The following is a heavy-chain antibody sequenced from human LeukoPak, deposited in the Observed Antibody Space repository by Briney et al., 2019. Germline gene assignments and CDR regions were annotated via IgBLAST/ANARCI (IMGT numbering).Heavy chain of an antibody. CDR2: INHSGST. CDR3: ARLLRLGALSPFDY. CDR1: GGSFSGYY. V-gene: IGHV4-34*01. J-gene: IGHJ4*02. Sequence: SETLSLTCAVYGGSFSGYYWSWIRRPPGKGLEWIGEINHSGSTNYNPSLKSRVTISVDTSKNQFSLKLSSVTAADTAVYYCARLLRLGALSPFDYWGQGTLVTVSS. D-gene: IGHD3-16*02.